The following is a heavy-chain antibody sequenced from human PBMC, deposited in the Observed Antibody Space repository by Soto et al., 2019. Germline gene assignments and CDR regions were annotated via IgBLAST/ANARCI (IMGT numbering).Heavy chain of an antibody. CDR3: AKAFRLCSSTSCYRFGDYYYMDV. CDR2: LSGSGGNT. CDR1: GFTFSNYA. D-gene: IGHD2-2*02. Sequence: PGGSLRLSCAASGFTFSNYAMSWVRQAPGKGLEWLSALSGSGGNTYYADSVKGRFTISRDNSKNTLYLQMNSLRVEDTAVYYCAKAFRLCSSTSCYRFGDYYYMDVCGKGTTVTVSS. J-gene: IGHJ6*03. V-gene: IGHV3-23*01.